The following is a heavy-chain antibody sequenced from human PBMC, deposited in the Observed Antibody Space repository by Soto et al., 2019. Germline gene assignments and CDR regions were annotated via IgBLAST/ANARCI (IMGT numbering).Heavy chain of an antibody. CDR1: GFTFSSYG. D-gene: IGHD5-12*01. V-gene: IGHV3-33*01. CDR2: IWYDGSNK. Sequence: GGSLRLSCAASGFTFSSYGMHWVRQAPGKGLEWVAVIWYDGSNKYYADSVKGRFTISRDNSKNTLYLQMNSLRAEDTAVYYCARDGGVATIGGAFDYWGQGTLVTVSS. J-gene: IGHJ4*02. CDR3: ARDGGVATIGGAFDY.